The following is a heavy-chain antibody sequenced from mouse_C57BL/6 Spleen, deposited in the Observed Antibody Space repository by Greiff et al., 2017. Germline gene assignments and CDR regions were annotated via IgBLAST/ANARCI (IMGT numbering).Heavy chain of an antibody. CDR2: ISYDGSN. D-gene: IGHD2-5*01. CDR3: ARGDYSNYGFAY. CDR1: GYSITSGYY. V-gene: IGHV3-6*01. Sequence: EVKLQESGPGLVKPSQSLSLTCSVTGYSITSGYYWNWIRQFPGNKLEWMGYISYDGSNNYNPSLRNRISITRDTSKNQFFLKLNSVTTEDTATYYCARGDYSNYGFAYWGQGTLVTVSA. J-gene: IGHJ3*01.